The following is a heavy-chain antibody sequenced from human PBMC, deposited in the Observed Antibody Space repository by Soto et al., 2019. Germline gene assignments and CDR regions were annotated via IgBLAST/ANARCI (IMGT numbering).Heavy chain of an antibody. CDR2: ISSSSSTI. J-gene: IGHJ6*02. D-gene: IGHD2-15*01. Sequence: PVGSLRLSCAASGFTFSSYSMNWVRQAPGKGLEWVSYISSSSSTIYYADSVKGRFTISRDNAKNSLYLQMNSLRDEDTAVYYCARDIVIWYYYYYGMDVWGQGTTVTVSS. CDR1: GFTFSSYS. CDR3: ARDIVIWYYYYYGMDV. V-gene: IGHV3-48*02.